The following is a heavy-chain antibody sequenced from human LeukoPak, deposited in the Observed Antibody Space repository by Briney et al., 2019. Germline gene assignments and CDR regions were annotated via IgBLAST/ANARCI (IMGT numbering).Heavy chain of an antibody. D-gene: IGHD6-6*01. CDR1: GGSISSYY. V-gene: IGHV4-4*07. CDR3: ARVLRYSSSSRWFDP. Sequence: PSETLSLTCTVSGGSISSYYWSWIRQPAGKGLEWIGRIYTSGSTNYNPSLKSRVTMSVDTSKNQFSLKLSSVTAADTAVYYCARVLRYSSSSRWFDPRGQGTLVTVSS. CDR2: IYTSGST. J-gene: IGHJ5*02.